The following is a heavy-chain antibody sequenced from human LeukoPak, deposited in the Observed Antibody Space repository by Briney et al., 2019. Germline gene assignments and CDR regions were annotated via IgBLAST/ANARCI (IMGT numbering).Heavy chain of an antibody. J-gene: IGHJ4*02. CDR3: ARGAGAIDD. D-gene: IGHD3-10*01. Sequence: HPGGSLRLSCAVSGFTFSSFWMTWVRQAPGKGLEWVANIKQDGREKYYVDSVKGRFTISRDNAKNSLYLKMNSLRVEDTAVYHCARGAGAIDDWGQGILVIVSS. CDR2: IKQDGREK. CDR1: GFTFSSFW. V-gene: IGHV3-7*03.